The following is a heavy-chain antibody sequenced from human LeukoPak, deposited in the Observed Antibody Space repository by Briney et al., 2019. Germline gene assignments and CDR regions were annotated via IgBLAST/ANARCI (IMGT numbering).Heavy chain of an antibody. CDR3: ARTGDFWNGAYYFDY. CDR1: GASTTSYY. CDR2: IYSDGTT. V-gene: IGHV4-59*01. D-gene: IGHD3-3*01. J-gene: IGHJ4*02. Sequence: SETLSLTCSVSGASTTSYYWNWIRQVPGKGLEWIGYIYSDGTTSYSPSLRSRVTISIDTSRNQFSLKLSSVTAADAAVYYCARTGDFWNGAYYFDYWGQGTLVTVSS.